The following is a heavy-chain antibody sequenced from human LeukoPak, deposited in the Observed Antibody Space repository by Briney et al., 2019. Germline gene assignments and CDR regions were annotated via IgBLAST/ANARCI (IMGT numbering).Heavy chain of an antibody. V-gene: IGHV3-74*01. J-gene: IGHJ3*02. D-gene: IGHD3-10*01. CDR3: ARDNEIRGRLAFDI. CDR1: GFTFSSYW. CDR2: IHPDGKNT. Sequence: GGSLRLSYAASGFTFSSYWMDWVRQAPGKGLVWVSRIHPDGKNTAYADSVKGRFTISRDNAKNSLYLQMNSLRAEDTAVYYCARDNEIRGRLAFDIWGQGTMVTVSS.